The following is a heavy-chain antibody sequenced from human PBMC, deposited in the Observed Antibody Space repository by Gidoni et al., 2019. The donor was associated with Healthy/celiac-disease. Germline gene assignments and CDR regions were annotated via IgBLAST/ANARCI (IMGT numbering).Heavy chain of an antibody. D-gene: IGHD4-17*01. CDR1: GGSISSSSYY. Sequence: QLQLQEPGPGLVKPSETLSLTCTVSGGSISSSSYYWGWIRQPPGKGLEWIGSIYYSGSTYYNPSLKSRVTISVDTSKNQFSLKLSSVTAADTAVYYCARQGGTTPDYWGQGTLVTVSS. V-gene: IGHV4-39*01. J-gene: IGHJ4*02. CDR2: IYYSGST. CDR3: ARQGGTTPDY.